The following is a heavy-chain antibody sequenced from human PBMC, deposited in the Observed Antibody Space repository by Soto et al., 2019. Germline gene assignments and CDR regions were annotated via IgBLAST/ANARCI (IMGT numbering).Heavy chain of an antibody. Sequence: QVQLVQSGAEVKRPGASVKVYCKASGYTFTSYDINWVRQATGQGLEWMGWMNPNSGNTGYAHKFQGRVTMTRNTSISTAYMELSSLRSEYTAVYYCARVINYYASGDDAFDIWGQGTMVTVSS. CDR3: ARVINYYASGDDAFDI. V-gene: IGHV1-8*01. D-gene: IGHD3-10*01. CDR1: GYTFTSYD. J-gene: IGHJ3*02. CDR2: MNPNSGNT.